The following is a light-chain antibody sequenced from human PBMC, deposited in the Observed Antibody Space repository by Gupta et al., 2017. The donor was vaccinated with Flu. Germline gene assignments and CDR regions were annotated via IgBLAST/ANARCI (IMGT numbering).Light chain of an antibody. CDR3: SSYTSTSAYV. Sequence: QSALTHPSSVSGSPGQSITISCTGTSSDVGGFDYVSWYQQHPGKAPKLVIYEVNNRPSGVSNRFSGSKSGNTASLTISGLQAEDETDYYCSSYTSTSAYVFGTGTKVTVL. J-gene: IGLJ1*01. V-gene: IGLV2-14*01. CDR1: SSDVGGFDY. CDR2: EVN.